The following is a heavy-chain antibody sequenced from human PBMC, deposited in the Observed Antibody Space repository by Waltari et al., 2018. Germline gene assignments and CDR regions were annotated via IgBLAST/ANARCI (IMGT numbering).Heavy chain of an antibody. D-gene: IGHD6-13*01. CDR3: VSRAAAGTVYFDY. CDR1: GGSISSSSYY. Sequence: QLQLQESGPGLVKPSETLSLTCTVSGGSISSSSYYWGWIRPPPGKGLEWIGSIYYSGSTYYNPSLKSRVTISVDTSKNQFSLKLSSVTAADTAVYYCVSRAAAGTVYFDYWGQGTLVTVSS. CDR2: IYYSGST. J-gene: IGHJ4*02. V-gene: IGHV4-39*01.